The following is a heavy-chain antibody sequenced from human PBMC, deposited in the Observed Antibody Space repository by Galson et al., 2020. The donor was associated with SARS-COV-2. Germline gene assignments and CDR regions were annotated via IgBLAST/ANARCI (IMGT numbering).Heavy chain of an antibody. CDR3: ARDGPLYLDY. CDR1: GFTFSSYA. V-gene: IGHV3-30*04. CDR2: ISYDGSNK. J-gene: IGHJ4*02. Sequence: QAGGSLRLSCAASGFTFSSYAMHWVRQAPGKGLEWVAVISYDGSNKYYADSVKGRFTISRDNSKNTLYLQMNSLRAEDTAVYYCARDGPLYLDYWGQGTLVTVSS.